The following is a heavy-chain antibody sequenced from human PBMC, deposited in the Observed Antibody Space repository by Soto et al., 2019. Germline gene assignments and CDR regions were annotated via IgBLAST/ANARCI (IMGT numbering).Heavy chain of an antibody. CDR2: INAGNGNT. V-gene: IGHV1-3*01. CDR3: ARNLMDYDILTGYYMAYYLDY. D-gene: IGHD3-9*01. CDR1: GYTFTSYA. J-gene: IGHJ4*02. Sequence: QVQLVQSGAEVKKPGASVKVSCKASGYTFTSYAMHWVRQAPGQRLEWMGWINAGNGNTKYSLKFQDRVTITRDTSAGTAYMELSSLSVEDTAVYYCARNLMDYDILTGYYMAYYLDYWGQGTLVTVSS.